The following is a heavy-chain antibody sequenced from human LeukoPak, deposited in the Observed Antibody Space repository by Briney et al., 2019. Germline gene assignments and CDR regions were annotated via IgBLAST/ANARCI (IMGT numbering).Heavy chain of an antibody. Sequence: PGGSLRLSCAAPGFTFSDYYMSWIRQAPGKGLEWVSYISSSGSTIYYADSVKGRFTISRDNAKNSLYLQINSLRAEDTAVYYCARDHHYDSSGYPGYWGQGTLVTVSS. CDR2: ISSSGSTI. CDR1: GFTFSDYY. J-gene: IGHJ4*02. V-gene: IGHV3-11*01. CDR3: ARDHHYDSSGYPGY. D-gene: IGHD3-22*01.